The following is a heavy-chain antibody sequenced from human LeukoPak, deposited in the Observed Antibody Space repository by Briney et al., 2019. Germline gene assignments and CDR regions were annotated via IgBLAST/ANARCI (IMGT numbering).Heavy chain of an antibody. Sequence: SETLSLTCTVSGGSISSVSYYWSCIRQPAGNGLEWIGRIYTSGSTNYNPSLKSRVTISVDTSKNQFSLKLNSVTAADTAVYYCAREGSGHNYGVSAGWGQGTLVTVSS. CDR1: GGSISSVSYY. J-gene: IGHJ4*02. V-gene: IGHV4-61*02. CDR2: IYTSGST. D-gene: IGHD5-18*01. CDR3: AREGSGHNYGVSAG.